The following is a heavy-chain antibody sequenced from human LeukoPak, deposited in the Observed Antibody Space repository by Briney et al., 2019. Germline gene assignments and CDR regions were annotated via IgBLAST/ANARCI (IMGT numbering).Heavy chain of an antibody. CDR3: TRDIKGALNFVEAFDI. Sequence: GRSLRLSCAASGFTFSSYGMHWVRQAPGKGLEWVAVISYDGSNKYYADSVKGRFTISRDNSRNTVYLQMNSLRAEDTALYYCTRDIKGALNFVEAFDIWGQGTMVTVSS. CDR2: ISYDGSNK. V-gene: IGHV3-30*03. D-gene: IGHD1-1*01. J-gene: IGHJ3*02. CDR1: GFTFSSYG.